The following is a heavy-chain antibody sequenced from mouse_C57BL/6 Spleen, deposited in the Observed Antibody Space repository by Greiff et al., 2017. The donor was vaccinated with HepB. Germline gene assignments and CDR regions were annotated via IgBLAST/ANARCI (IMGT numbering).Heavy chain of an antibody. D-gene: IGHD1-1*01. J-gene: IGHJ2*01. V-gene: IGHV1-26*01. CDR1: GYTFTDYY. CDR3: ARGDYGSPHFDY. CDR2: INPNNGGT. Sequence: EVQLQQSGPELVKPGASVKISCKASGYTFTDYYMNWVKQSHGKSLEWIGDINPNNGGTSYNQKFKGKATLTVDKSSSTAYMELRSLTSEDSAVYYCARGDYGSPHFDYWGQGTTLTVSS.